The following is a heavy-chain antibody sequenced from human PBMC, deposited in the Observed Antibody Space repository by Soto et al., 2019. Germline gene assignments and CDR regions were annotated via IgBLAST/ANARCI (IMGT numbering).Heavy chain of an antibody. V-gene: IGHV4-39*01. CDR1: GGSISSSSYY. Sequence: SETLSLTCTVSGGSISSSSYYWGWIRQPPGKGLEWIGSIYYSGSTYYNPSLKRRVTISVDTSKKQFSLKLSSVTAADTAVYYFASLDKGGDYGEVFDIGGKGTRVPVS. J-gene: IGHJ3*02. CDR2: IYYSGST. D-gene: IGHD4-17*01. CDR3: ASLDKGGDYGEVFDI.